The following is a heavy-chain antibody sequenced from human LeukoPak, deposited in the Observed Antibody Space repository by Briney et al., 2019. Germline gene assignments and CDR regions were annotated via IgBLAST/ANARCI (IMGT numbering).Heavy chain of an antibody. J-gene: IGHJ4*02. V-gene: IGHV3-7*01. CDR3: ARDLRGYCSSTSCYEAFFDY. CDR2: IKQDGSEK. D-gene: IGHD2-2*01. CDR1: GFTFSSYW. Sequence: GGSLRLSCAASGFTFSSYWMNWVRQAPGKGLEWVANIKQDGSEKYYVDSVKGRFTISRDNAKNSLYLQMNSLRAEDTAVYYCARDLRGYCSSTSCYEAFFDYWGQGTLVTVSS.